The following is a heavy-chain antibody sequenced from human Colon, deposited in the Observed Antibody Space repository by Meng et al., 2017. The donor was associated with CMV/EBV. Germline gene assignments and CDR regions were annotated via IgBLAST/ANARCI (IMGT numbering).Heavy chain of an antibody. CDR3: TRDVNWEFFDY. CDR2: ISHDGTVT. Sequence: GGSLRLSCAGSGFTFSAFSMNWVRQAPGKGLVWVSRISHDGTVTTYADSVKGRFTISRDNAQNTLYLQMNSLRAEDTAVYYCTRDVNWEFFDYWGQGTLVTVSS. J-gene: IGHJ4*02. V-gene: IGHV3-74*01. CDR1: GFTFSAFS. D-gene: IGHD7-27*01.